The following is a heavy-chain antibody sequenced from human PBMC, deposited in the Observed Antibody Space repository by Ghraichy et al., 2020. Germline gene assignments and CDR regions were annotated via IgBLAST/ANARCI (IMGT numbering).Heavy chain of an antibody. D-gene: IGHD3-10*01. Sequence: GESLNISCAASGFTFSSYGMHWVRQAPGKGLEWVAVISYDGSNKYYADSVKGRFTISRDNSKNTLYLQMNSLRAEDTAVYYCAKAPSALGWFGEIDYWGQGTLVTVSS. J-gene: IGHJ4*02. CDR1: GFTFSSYG. V-gene: IGHV3-30*18. CDR2: ISYDGSNK. CDR3: AKAPSALGWFGEIDY.